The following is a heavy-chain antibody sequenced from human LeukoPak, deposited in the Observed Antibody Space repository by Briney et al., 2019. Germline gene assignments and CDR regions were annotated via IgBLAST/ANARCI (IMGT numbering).Heavy chain of an antibody. Sequence: QHGGSLRLSCAASGFTFSSYGMHWVRQAPGKGLEWVAVISYDGSNKYYADSVKGRLTISRDNSKNTLYLQMNSLRAEDTAVYYCAKDGGPLGDSSVLDYWGQGTLVTVSS. CDR1: GFTFSSYG. D-gene: IGHD3-22*01. CDR2: ISYDGSNK. V-gene: IGHV3-30*18. CDR3: AKDGGPLGDSSVLDY. J-gene: IGHJ4*02.